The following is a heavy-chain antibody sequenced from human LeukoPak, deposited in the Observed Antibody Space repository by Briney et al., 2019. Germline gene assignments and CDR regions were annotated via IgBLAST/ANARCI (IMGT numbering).Heavy chain of an antibody. V-gene: IGHV3-23*05. CDR2: IYTNGNT. CDR3: AHLVWEYVGGLDV. CDR1: GVIFRNYG. Sequence: GGSLRLSCAATGVIFRNYGMNLVRQAPGKGLEWVSGIYTNGNTRYADSVRGRFTISRDNSKNTLYLQMHSLRVDDTAVYYCAHLVWEYVGGLDVWGQGTTVTVSS. D-gene: IGHD3/OR15-3a*01. J-gene: IGHJ6*02.